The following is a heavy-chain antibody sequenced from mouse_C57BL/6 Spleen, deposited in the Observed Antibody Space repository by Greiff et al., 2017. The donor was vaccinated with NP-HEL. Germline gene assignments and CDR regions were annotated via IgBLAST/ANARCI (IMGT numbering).Heavy chain of an antibody. CDR3: ARRAAQDAMDY. V-gene: IGHV1-85*01. CDR2: IYPRDGST. D-gene: IGHD3-2*02. Sequence: QVQLQQSGPELVKPGASVKLSCKASGYTFTSYDINWVKQRPGQGLEWIGWIYPRDGSTKYNEKFKGMATLTVDTSSSTAYMELHSLTSEDSAVYFCARRAAQDAMDYWGQGTSVTVSS. J-gene: IGHJ4*01. CDR1: GYTFTSYD.